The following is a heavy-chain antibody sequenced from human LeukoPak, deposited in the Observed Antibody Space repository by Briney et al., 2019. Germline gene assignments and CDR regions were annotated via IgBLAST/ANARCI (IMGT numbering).Heavy chain of an antibody. J-gene: IGHJ4*02. V-gene: IGHV3-23*01. CDR3: ARGFLGGTDQYFDS. CDR1: GFTFA. D-gene: IGHD6-19*01. CDR2: IGGGGPTT. Sequence: GGSLRLSCAASGFTFAMNWVRQAPAKGLEWVSTIGGGGPTTDYADSVKDRFTISRDNSKNTLYLQMNSLRAEDTAVYFCARGFLGGTDQYFDSWGQGTLVTVS.